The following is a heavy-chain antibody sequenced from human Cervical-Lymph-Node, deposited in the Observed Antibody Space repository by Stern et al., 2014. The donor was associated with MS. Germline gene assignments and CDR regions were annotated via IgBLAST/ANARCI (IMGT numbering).Heavy chain of an antibody. Sequence: VQLVESGGGVVQSGRSLRLTCKVSGFTFSSYGMHWVRQAPGKGLEWVSVISYDGSDTYYAESGKGRFTISRDNSKNTLYLEMRSLRPEDTAVYYCVKRGITEVRGVRLGDYWGPGTLVIVSS. CDR3: VKRGITEVRGVRLGDY. D-gene: IGHD3-10*01. J-gene: IGHJ4*02. V-gene: IGHV3-30*18. CDR1: GFTFSSYG. CDR2: ISYDGSDT.